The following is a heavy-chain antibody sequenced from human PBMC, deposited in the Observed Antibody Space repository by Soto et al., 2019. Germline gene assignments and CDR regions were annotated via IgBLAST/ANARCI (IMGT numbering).Heavy chain of an antibody. D-gene: IGHD3-22*01. CDR2: IRSKANSYAT. Sequence: LRLSCAASGFTFSGSAMHWVRQASGKGLEWVGRIRSKANSYATAYAASVKGRFTISRDDSKNTAYLQMNSLKTEDTAVYYCTRHPRRMDYDSSGYQFDPWGQRTLVTVSS. V-gene: IGHV3-73*01. CDR1: GFTFSGSA. J-gene: IGHJ5*02. CDR3: TRHPRRMDYDSSGYQFDP.